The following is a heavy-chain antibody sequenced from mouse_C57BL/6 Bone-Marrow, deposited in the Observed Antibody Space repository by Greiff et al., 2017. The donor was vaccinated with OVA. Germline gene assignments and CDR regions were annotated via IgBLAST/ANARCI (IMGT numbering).Heavy chain of an antibody. Sequence: EVQLQQSGPELVKPGASVKIPCKASGYTSTDYNMDWVKQSHGKSLEWIGDINPNNGGTIYNQKFKGKATLTVDKSSSTAYMELRSLTSEDTAVYYCATQATSAWFAYWGQGTLVTVSA. D-gene: IGHD3-2*02. J-gene: IGHJ3*01. CDR1: GYTSTDYN. CDR2: INPNNGGT. V-gene: IGHV1-18*01. CDR3: ATQATSAWFAY.